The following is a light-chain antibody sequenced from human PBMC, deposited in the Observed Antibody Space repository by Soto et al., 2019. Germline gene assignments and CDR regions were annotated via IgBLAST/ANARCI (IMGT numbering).Light chain of an antibody. CDR3: QQYISYPRT. V-gene: IGKV1-5*03. CDR2: KAS. Sequence: DIRMTQSPSTLSASVGDRVTITCRASQSISSWLAWYQQKPGKAPKLLMYKASYLQNGVPSRFSGSGSGTEFTLTISSLQPDDFAAYHCQQYISYPRTFGPGTKVEMK. J-gene: IGKJ1*01. CDR1: QSISSW.